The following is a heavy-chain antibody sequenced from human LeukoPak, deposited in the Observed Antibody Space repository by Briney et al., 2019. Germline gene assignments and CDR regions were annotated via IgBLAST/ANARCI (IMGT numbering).Heavy chain of an antibody. CDR1: GGSISSYY. V-gene: IGHV4-59*08. CDR2: IYYSGST. CDR3: ATARTTVTPFDY. D-gene: IGHD4-17*01. J-gene: IGHJ4*02. Sequence: SETLSLTCTVSGGSISSYYWSWIRQPPGKGLEWIGYIYYSGSTNYNPSLKSRVTISVDTSKNQFSLKLSSVTAADTAVYYCATARTTVTPFDYWGQGTLVTVSS.